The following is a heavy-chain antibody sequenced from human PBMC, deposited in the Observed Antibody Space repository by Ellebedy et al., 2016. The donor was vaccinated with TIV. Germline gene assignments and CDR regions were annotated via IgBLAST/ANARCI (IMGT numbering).Heavy chain of an antibody. J-gene: IGHJ4*02. CDR2: ISYDGSNK. V-gene: IGHV3-30*18. CDR3: AKGHNLFDY. Sequence: GGSLRLSXAASGFTFTNYGMHWVRQAPGMGLEWVALISYDGSNKYYADSVKGRFTIFRDDSRNTLFLQMNSLRAEDTAVYYCAKGHNLFDYWGQGTLVTVSS. D-gene: IGHD1-1*01. CDR1: GFTFTNYG.